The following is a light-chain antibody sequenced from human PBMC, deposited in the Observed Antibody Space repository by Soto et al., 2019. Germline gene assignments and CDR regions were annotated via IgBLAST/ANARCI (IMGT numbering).Light chain of an antibody. CDR1: RSVTTF. V-gene: IGKV3-11*01. CDR2: DAS. Sequence: EIVLTQSPATLSLSPGERATLSCRASRSVTTFLAWYQQKPGQAPRLLIYDASKRATGVPTRFSGSGSGTDFTLTITSLEPAAFAVYHCQQRTNWPLTFGGGTQVESK. J-gene: IGKJ4*01. CDR3: QQRTNWPLT.